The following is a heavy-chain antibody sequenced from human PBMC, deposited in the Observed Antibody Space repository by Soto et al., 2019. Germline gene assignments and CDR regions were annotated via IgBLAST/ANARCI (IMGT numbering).Heavy chain of an antibody. V-gene: IGHV1-18*01. J-gene: IGHJ4*02. Sequence: ASVKVSCKASGYTFTSYGISWVRQAPGQGLEWMGWISAYNGNANYAQKLQGRVTMTTDTSTSTAYMELRSLRSDDTAVYYCASPDYYDSSGYGYPLDYWGQGTLVTVSS. CDR3: ASPDYYDSSGYGYPLDY. CDR1: GYTFTSYG. CDR2: ISAYNGNA. D-gene: IGHD3-22*01.